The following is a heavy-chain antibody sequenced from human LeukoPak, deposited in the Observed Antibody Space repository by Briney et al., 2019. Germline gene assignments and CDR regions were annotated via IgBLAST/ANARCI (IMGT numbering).Heavy chain of an antibody. V-gene: IGHV4-38-2*02. CDR3: GHYGNIGLPFDY. Sequence: SETLSLTCTVSGYSDSSSFHWGWIWQPPGKGLEWIASIHQSGPSYYNSSLKGRATISIDTSRNQFSLSLTSVTAADTAVYYCGHYGNIGLPFDYWGQGTLVTVSS. D-gene: IGHD2/OR15-2a*01. CDR1: GYSDSSSFH. CDR2: IHQSGPS. J-gene: IGHJ4*02.